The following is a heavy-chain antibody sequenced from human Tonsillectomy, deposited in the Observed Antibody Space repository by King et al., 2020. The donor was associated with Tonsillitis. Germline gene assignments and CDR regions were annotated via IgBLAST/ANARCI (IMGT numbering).Heavy chain of an antibody. CDR2: IHYSGST. V-gene: IGHV4-39*01. J-gene: IGHJ5*02. D-gene: IGHD3-3*01. CDR1: GGSISSSSYY. CDR3: ARTSGITVFGVGHNWFDP. Sequence: QLQESGPGLVKASETLSLTCTVSGGSISSSSYYWGWIRQPPGKGLEWIGNIHYSGSTSYNPSLKSRVTISVDTSKNQFSLKLSSVTAADTAVYYCARTSGITVFGVGHNWFDPWGQGTLVTVSS.